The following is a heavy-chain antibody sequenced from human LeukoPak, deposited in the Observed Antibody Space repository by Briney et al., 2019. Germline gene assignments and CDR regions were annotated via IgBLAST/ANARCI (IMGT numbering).Heavy chain of an antibody. CDR2: IDYDSSHI. CDR1: GFTFSNSA. J-gene: IGHJ4*02. V-gene: IGHV3-21*01. CDR3: VRDPLRYLRVGHYDY. Sequence: GGSLRLSCAASGFTFSNSAMNWVRQVPGKGLEWVSSIDYDSSHIYYAASVRGRFTISRDNARNSVYLQMNSLRVEDTAVYYCVRDPLRYLRVGHYDYWGQGTLVAVSS. D-gene: IGHD3-9*01.